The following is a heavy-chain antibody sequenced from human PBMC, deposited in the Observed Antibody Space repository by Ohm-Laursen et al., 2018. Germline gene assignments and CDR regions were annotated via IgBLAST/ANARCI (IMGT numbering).Heavy chain of an antibody. Sequence: SLRLSCAASGFTVSSNYMSWVRQAPGKGLERVSVIYSGGSTYYADSVKGRFTISRDNSKNTLYLQMNSLRAEDTAVYYCARDQVGDLDYWGQGTLVTVSS. CDR3: ARDQVGDLDY. J-gene: IGHJ4*02. CDR2: IYSGGST. V-gene: IGHV3-66*01. CDR1: GFTVSSNY. D-gene: IGHD3-16*01.